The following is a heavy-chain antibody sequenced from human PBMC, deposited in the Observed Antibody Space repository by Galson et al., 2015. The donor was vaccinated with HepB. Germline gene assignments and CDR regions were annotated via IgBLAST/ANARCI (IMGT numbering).Heavy chain of an antibody. V-gene: IGHV3-74*03. CDR2: INGDGSST. CDR3: ARDPLYDRSGFYRYGMDV. D-gene: IGHD3-22*01. Sequence: SLRLSCAASGFTFSIYWMHWVRQAPGKGLVWVSLINGDGSSTKYAGSVKGRFAMSRDNAKNTLYLQMDSLRNEDTAVYYCARDPLYDRSGFYRYGMDVWGQGTTATVSS. CDR1: GFTFSIYW. J-gene: IGHJ6*02.